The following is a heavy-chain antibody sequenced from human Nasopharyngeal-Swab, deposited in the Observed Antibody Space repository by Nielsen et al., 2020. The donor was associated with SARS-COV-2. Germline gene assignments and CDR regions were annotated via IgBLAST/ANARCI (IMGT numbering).Heavy chain of an antibody. CDR3: ARWDYSNYDLDY. D-gene: IGHD4-11*01. CDR1: GFTFSSYS. V-gene: IGHV3-21*01. J-gene: IGHJ4*02. Sequence: GGSLRLSSAASGFTFSSYSMNWVRQAPGKGLEWVSSISSSSSYIYYADSVKGRFTISRDNAKNSLYLQMNSLRAEDTAVYYCARWDYSNYDLDYWGQGTLVTVSS. CDR2: ISSSSSYI.